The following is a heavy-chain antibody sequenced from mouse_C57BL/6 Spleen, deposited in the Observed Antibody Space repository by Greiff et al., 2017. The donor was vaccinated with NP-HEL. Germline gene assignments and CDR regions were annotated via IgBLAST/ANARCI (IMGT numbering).Heavy chain of an antibody. D-gene: IGHD2-3*01. CDR3: ARNDGYYGDYYYALDY. V-gene: IGHV1-22*01. CDR2: INPNNGGT. J-gene: IGHJ4*01. Sequence: EVQLQQSGPELVKPGASVKMSCKASGYTFTDYNMHWVKQSHGKSLEWIGYINPNNGGTSYNQKFKGKATLTVNKSSSTAYMELRSLTSEDSAVYYCARNDGYYGDYYYALDYWGQGTSVTVSS. CDR1: GYTFTDYN.